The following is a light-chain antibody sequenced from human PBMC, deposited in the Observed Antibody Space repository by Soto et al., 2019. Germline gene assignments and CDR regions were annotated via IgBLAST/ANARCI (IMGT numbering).Light chain of an antibody. Sequence: SSELTQPPSVSVAPGKTARITCGGNNIGSKSVHWYQQKPGQAPVLVIYYDSDRPSGIPERFSGSYSGNTATLPISRVEAGDDDDYYCQLWDSSSDAGVFGTGTKLTVL. J-gene: IGLJ1*01. CDR1: NIGSKS. CDR2: YDS. V-gene: IGLV3-21*04. CDR3: QLWDSSSDAGV.